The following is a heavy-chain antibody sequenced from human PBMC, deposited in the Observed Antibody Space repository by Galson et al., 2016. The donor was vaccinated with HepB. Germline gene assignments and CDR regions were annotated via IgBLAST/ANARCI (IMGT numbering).Heavy chain of an antibody. D-gene: IGHD1-26*01. CDR3: ARDSGGLVGARDY. V-gene: IGHV3-33*01. Sequence: SLRLSCAASGFSFSGHNMHWVRQAPGKGLEWVALIRFDGSYTHHADSVKGRFTTSRDNSKNTLYLQMNSLRVEDTAVYYCARDSGGLVGARDYWGQGTLVTVSS. CDR2: IRFDGSYT. CDR1: GFSFSGHN. J-gene: IGHJ4*02.